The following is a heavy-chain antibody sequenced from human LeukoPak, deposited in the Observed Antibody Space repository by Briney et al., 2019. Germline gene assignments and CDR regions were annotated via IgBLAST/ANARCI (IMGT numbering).Heavy chain of an antibody. J-gene: IGHJ4*02. CDR3: AKDAAGPEY. V-gene: IGHV3-23*01. CDR1: GLTFSDYS. Sequence: PGGSLRLSCAASGLTFSDYSMTWVRQAPGKGLFWVSGISAGGGSTYYADSVKGRFTISRDNSRNTLYLQMNSLRAEDMAVYYCAKDAAGPEYWGQGTLVTVSS. CDR2: ISAGGGST. D-gene: IGHD6-13*01.